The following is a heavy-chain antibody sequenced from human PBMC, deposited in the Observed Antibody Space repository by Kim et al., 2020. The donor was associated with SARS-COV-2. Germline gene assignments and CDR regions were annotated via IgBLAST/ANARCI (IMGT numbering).Heavy chain of an antibody. Sequence: ASVKVSCKASGYTFTSYDINWVRQATGQGLEWMGWMNPNSGNTGYAQKFQGRVTMTRNTSISTAYMELSSLRSEDTAVYYCARGGGYCSGGSCYGDYYGMDVWGKGTTVTVSS. J-gene: IGHJ6*04. CDR2: MNPNSGNT. V-gene: IGHV1-8*01. CDR3: ARGGGYCSGGSCYGDYYGMDV. CDR1: GYTFTSYD. D-gene: IGHD2-15*01.